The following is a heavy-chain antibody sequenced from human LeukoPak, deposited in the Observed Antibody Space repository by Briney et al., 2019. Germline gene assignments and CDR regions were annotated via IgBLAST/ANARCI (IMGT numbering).Heavy chain of an antibody. D-gene: IGHD3-10*01. CDR1: GFTFSSYA. CDR2: ISGSGGST. Sequence: PGGSLRLSCAASGFTFSSYAMSWVHQAPGKGLEWVSAISGSGGSTYYADSVKGQFTISRDNSKNTLYLQMNSLRAEDTAVYYCAKEDHYYGSGSYPDYWGQGTLVTVSS. J-gene: IGHJ4*02. V-gene: IGHV3-23*01. CDR3: AKEDHYYGSGSYPDY.